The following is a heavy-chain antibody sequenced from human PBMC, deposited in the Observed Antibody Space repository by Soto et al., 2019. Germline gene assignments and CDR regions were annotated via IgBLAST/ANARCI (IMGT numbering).Heavy chain of an antibody. J-gene: IGHJ6*02. D-gene: IGHD6-19*01. Sequence: GESLKISCKGSGYSFTSYWIAWVRQMPGKGLEWMGIVHPGNSGTKYSPSFQGQVTISADKSISTAYLQWSSLKASDTAMYFCARHRAVAGMPDYYYDMDVWGQGTTVTVPS. CDR1: GYSFTSYW. CDR2: VHPGNSGT. V-gene: IGHV5-51*01. CDR3: ARHRAVAGMPDYYYDMDV.